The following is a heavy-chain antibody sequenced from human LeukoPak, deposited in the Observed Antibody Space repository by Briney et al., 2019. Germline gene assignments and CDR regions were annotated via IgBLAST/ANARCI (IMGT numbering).Heavy chain of an antibody. Sequence: PRRSLRLSCAASGFTLDDYAMHSVRHAPGKGLEWVSGISWYSGSIGYADSVKGRFTISRDNAKNSLYLQMNSLRAEDMALYYSAKAGGTVGATGYYFDYWGQGTLVTVSS. D-gene: IGHD1-26*01. V-gene: IGHV3-9*03. CDR3: AKAGGTVGATGYYFDY. CDR1: GFTLDDYA. CDR2: ISWYSGSI. J-gene: IGHJ4*02.